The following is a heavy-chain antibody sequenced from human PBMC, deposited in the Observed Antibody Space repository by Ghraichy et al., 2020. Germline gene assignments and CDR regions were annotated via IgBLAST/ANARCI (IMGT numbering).Heavy chain of an antibody. J-gene: IGHJ4*02. D-gene: IGHD4-23*01. CDR3: AKNLRTTVVRTDFDS. V-gene: IGHV3-23*01. CDR1: GFTFGSHA. CDR2: ISGSGNST. Sequence: GESLNISCGASGFTFGSHAVSWVRQAPGKGLEWVATISGSGNSTYYADSVKGRFTVSRDNSKNILSLQMNSLRAEDTAEYYCAKNLRTTVVRTDFDSWGQGTLVTVSS.